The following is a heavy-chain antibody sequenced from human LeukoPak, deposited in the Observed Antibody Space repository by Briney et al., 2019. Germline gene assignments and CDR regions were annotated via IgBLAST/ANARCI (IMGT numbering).Heavy chain of an antibody. CDR1: GFTFSIYT. J-gene: IGHJ1*01. V-gene: IGHV3-30-3*01. Sequence: GRSLRLSCAASGFTFSIYTMHWVRQAPGKGLEWVAVISYDGSNKYYADSVKGRFTISRDNSKNTLYLQMNSLRAEDTAVYYCAREGVAAAGTVYFQHWGQGTLVTVSS. D-gene: IGHD6-13*01. CDR3: AREGVAAAGTVYFQH. CDR2: ISYDGSNK.